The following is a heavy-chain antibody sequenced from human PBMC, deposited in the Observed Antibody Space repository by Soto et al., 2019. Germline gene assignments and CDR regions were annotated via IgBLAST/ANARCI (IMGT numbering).Heavy chain of an antibody. V-gene: IGHV1-8*01. CDR1: GYTFTSYD. D-gene: IGHD3-22*01. CDR3: AAVPYYYDSSAYYFDY. CDR2: MNPNSGNT. Sequence: ASVKVSCKASGYTFTSYDINWVRQATGQGLEWMGWMNPNSGNTGYAQKFQERVTITRDMSTSTAYMQLSSLRSEDTAVYYCAAVPYYYDSSAYYFDYWGQGTLVTVSS. J-gene: IGHJ4*02.